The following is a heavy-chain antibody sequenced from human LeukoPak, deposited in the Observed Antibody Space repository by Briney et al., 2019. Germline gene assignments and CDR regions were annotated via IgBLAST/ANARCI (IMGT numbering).Heavy chain of an antibody. J-gene: IGHJ4*02. CDR3: ARGVVYPAWSGPHWSDY. D-gene: IGHD3-3*01. CDR2: IKQDASQE. Sequence: PGGSLRLSCAASGFTISSYHMSWVRQAPGKGPEWVAHIKQDASQEYHVDSVKDRFTISRDNAKNSLYLQMNSLRAEDTAVYYCARGVVYPAWSGPHWSDYWGQGALVTVSS. CDR1: GFTISSYH. V-gene: IGHV3-7*01.